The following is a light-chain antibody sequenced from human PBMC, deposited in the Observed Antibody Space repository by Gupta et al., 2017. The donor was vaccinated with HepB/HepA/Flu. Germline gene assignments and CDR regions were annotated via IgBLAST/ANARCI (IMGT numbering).Light chain of an antibody. CDR1: EGINNY. V-gene: IGKV1-39*01. J-gene: IGKJ4*01. Sequence: GDRVTITCRASEGINNYLHCFQQKPGKVPKLLISNASNLQTGVPSRFSGTGSGKDFSLTISSLQPEDFATYFCQQTYSSLLTFGGGTKVEIK. CDR3: QQTYSSLLT. CDR2: NAS.